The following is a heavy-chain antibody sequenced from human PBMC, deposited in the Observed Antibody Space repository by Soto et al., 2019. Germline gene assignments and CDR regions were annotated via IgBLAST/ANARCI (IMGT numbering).Heavy chain of an antibody. Sequence: QVQLQQWGAGLLKPSETLSLTCAVYGGSFSGYYWSWIRQPPGKGLEWIGEINHSGSTNYNPSLKSRVTISVYPSSKQFPLKLSSVTAADTAVYYCARRPLVVVPAAMWDYWGQGTLVTVSS. J-gene: IGHJ4*02. CDR3: ARRPLVVVPAAMWDY. D-gene: IGHD2-2*01. CDR1: GGSFSGYY. V-gene: IGHV4-34*01. CDR2: INHSGST.